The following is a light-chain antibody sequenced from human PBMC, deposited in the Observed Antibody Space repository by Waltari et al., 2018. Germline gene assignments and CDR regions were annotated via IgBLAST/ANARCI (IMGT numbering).Light chain of an antibody. J-gene: IGLJ2*01. CDR1: GYNIRGNY. CDR2: NTN. CDR3: ASWDDDVSGVV. Sequence: QSVLTQPPSAPGSPGQRVRISCPGCGYNIRGNYVHCYYQFPGSAPKILLYNTNQRPSGVPDRFSGSKSGTSGSLSISGLRSKDEAEYYCASWDDDVSGVVFGGGTKLTVL. V-gene: IGLV1-47*02.